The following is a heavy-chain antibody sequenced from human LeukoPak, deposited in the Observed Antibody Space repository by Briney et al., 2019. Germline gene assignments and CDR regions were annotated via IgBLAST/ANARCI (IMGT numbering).Heavy chain of an antibody. CDR1: GFTFSTEA. V-gene: IGHV3-23*01. CDR2: ISDSSRTT. CDR3: AKKLGFIPQFDY. J-gene: IGHJ4*02. D-gene: IGHD6-13*01. Sequence: PGGSLRLSCEVSGFTFSTEAMTWVRQAPGKGLEWVSSISDSSRTTYYAASVQGRFTISRDNSRNTVYLQMNSLRVEDTAFYYCAKKLGFIPQFDYWSQGTLVAVSS.